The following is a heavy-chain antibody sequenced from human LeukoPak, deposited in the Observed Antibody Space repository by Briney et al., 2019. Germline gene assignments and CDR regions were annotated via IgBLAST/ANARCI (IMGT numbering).Heavy chain of an antibody. Sequence: SETLSLTCTVSGGSISSSSYYWGWIRQPPGKGLEWIGSIYYSGSTYYNPSLKSRVTISVDTSKNQFSLKLSSVTAADTAVYYCVRDHEGKVDYWGQGTLVTVSS. CDR1: GGSISSSSYY. J-gene: IGHJ4*02. CDR3: VRDHEGKVDY. V-gene: IGHV4-39*07. CDR2: IYYSGST.